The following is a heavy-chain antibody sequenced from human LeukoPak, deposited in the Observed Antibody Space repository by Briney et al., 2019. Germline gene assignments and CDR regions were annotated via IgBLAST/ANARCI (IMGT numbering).Heavy chain of an antibody. CDR2: LYSDGNT. J-gene: IGHJ4*02. V-gene: IGHV3-53*01. CDR1: GFTVITND. CDR3: AKDSVYGDGRPS. D-gene: IGHD5/OR15-5a*01. Sequence: PGGSLRLSCAASGFTVITNDMTWVRQAPGKGLEWVSVLYSDGNTKYADSVKCRFTISRDNSENIVYLQMNSLRAEDTAIYYCAKDSVYGDGRPSWGQGTLVTVSS.